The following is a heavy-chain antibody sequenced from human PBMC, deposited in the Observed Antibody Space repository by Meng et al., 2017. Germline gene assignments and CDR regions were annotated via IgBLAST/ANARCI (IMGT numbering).Heavy chain of an antibody. Sequence: LVESGGEVKKPGASVDVACNASAHTLSSDGFAWVRQAPGQGLEWMGWINAYNGYTDYAQKFLGRVTLTTDTSTNTGYMELRSLTSDDTAVYYCATRGNPYLDCWGQGTLSPSPQ. CDR3: ATRGNPYLDC. CDR1: AHTLSSDG. J-gene: IGHJ4*02. CDR2: INAYNGYT. V-gene: IGHV1-18*01.